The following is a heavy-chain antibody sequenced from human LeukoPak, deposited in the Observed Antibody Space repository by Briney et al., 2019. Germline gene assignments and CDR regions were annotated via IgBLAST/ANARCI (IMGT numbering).Heavy chain of an antibody. V-gene: IGHV3-23*01. J-gene: IGHJ5*02. CDR2: ISNDGGGT. Sequence: GGSLRLSCAASGFIFNNYGLVWVRQAPGKGLEWVSAISNDGGGTTYADFVKGRFTISRDNSKNTLFLQVNGLRAEDTALYYCAKGSSGYFLDLWGQGTLVTVSS. CDR1: GFIFNNYG. CDR3: AKGSSGYFLDL. D-gene: IGHD3-22*01.